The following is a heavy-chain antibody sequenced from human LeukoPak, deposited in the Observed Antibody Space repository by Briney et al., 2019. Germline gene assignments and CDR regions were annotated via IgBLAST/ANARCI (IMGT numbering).Heavy chain of an antibody. CDR1: GGSISSSSYY. CDR3: ARTMVRGVIID. Sequence: SETLSLTCAVYGGSISSSSYYWGWIRQPPGKGLEWIGSVYYSGSTYYNPSLKSRVTISVDTSKNQFSLKLSSVTAADTAVYYCARTMVRGVIIDWGQGTLVTVSS. J-gene: IGHJ4*02. CDR2: VYYSGST. D-gene: IGHD3-10*01. V-gene: IGHV4-39*01.